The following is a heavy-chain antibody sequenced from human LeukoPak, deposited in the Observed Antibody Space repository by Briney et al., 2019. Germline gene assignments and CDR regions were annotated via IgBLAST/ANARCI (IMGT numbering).Heavy chain of an antibody. CDR2: IRSDGSNK. CDR1: GFIFSNYG. Sequence: PGGSLRLSCEASGFIFSNYGMHWVRQAPGKGLEWVAFIRSDGSNKYYADSVKGRFTISRDNSKNTLYLQMNSLRAEDTAVYYCANYYYDSSGTDSWGQGTLVTVSS. CDR3: ANYYYDSSGTDS. J-gene: IGHJ4*02. D-gene: IGHD3-22*01. V-gene: IGHV3-30*02.